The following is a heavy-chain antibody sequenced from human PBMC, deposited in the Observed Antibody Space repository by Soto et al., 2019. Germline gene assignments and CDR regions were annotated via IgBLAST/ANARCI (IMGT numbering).Heavy chain of an antibody. D-gene: IGHD5-18*01. CDR2: FDPEDGET. CDR3: ARVPASPGYSYGLYYFDY. V-gene: IGHV1-24*01. CDR1: GYTLTELS. J-gene: IGHJ4*02. Sequence: ASVKVSCKVSGYTLTELSMLWVRQAPGTGLEWMGGFDPEDGETIYAQKFQGRVTMTEDESTSTAYMELSSLRSEDTAVYYCARVPASPGYSYGLYYFDYWGQGTLVTVSS.